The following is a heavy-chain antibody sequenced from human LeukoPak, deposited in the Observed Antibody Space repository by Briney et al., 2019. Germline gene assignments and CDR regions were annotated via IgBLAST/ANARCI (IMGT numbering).Heavy chain of an antibody. CDR3: TTDRGDYGSGSYEIYYYYMDV. V-gene: IGHV3-15*01. CDR2: IKSKTDGGTT. Sequence: GGSLRLSCAASGFTFSNAWMSWGRQAPGKGLEWVGRIKSKTDGGTTDYAAPVKGRFTISRDDSKNTLYLQMNSLKTEDTAVYHCTTDRGDYGSGSYEIYYYYMDVWGKGTTVTVSS. CDR1: GFTFSNAW. J-gene: IGHJ6*03. D-gene: IGHD3-10*01.